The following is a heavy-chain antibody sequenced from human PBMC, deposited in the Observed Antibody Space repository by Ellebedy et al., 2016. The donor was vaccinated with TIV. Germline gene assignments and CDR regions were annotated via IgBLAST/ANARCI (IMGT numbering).Heavy chain of an antibody. D-gene: IGHD3-16*01. Sequence: GGSLRLSCAASGFSFRSYWMSWVRQAPGKGLEWVANIYQDGGVQYYVDSVKGRFTISRDNADNSLFLQMNSLRAEDKAVYYCARRGSYGDYAVQINSWFDTWGRGTLVAVSS. CDR2: IYQDGGVQ. J-gene: IGHJ5*02. V-gene: IGHV3-7*01. CDR1: GFSFRSYW. CDR3: ARRGSYGDYAVQINSWFDT.